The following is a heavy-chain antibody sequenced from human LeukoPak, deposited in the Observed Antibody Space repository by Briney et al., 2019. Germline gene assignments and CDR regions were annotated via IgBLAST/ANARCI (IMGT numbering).Heavy chain of an antibody. V-gene: IGHV3-23*01. D-gene: IGHD4-17*01. J-gene: IGHJ6*03. CDR3: ARGRTVTLSFYYYYYYMDV. Sequence: GGSLRLSCAASGFTFSSYAMSWVRQAPGKGLEWVSTFSGSGGSTHYADSVKGRFTISRDNSKNTLYLQMNSLRAEDTAVYYCARGRTVTLSFYYYYYYMDVWGKGTTVTVSS. CDR2: FSGSGGST. CDR1: GFTFSSYA.